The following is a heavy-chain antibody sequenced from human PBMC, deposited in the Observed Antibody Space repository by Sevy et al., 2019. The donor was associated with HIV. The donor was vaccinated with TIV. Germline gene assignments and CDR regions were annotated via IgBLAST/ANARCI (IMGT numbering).Heavy chain of an antibody. CDR3: ARAYCSGGRCYSLAY. V-gene: IGHV1-18*01. D-gene: IGHD2-15*01. Sequence: ASVKVSCKVSRYTFNTYRIHWVRQAPGQGLEWMGWVSPHNGDTNYAQRLQGRITMFTDSSTSTAYMELRNLRSDDTALYYCARAYCSGGRCYSLAYWGQGTLVTVSS. CDR2: VSPHNGDT. CDR1: RYTFNTYR. J-gene: IGHJ4*02.